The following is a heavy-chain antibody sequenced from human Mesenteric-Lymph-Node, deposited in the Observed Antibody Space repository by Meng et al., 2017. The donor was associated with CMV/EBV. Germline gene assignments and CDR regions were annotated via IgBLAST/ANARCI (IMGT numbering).Heavy chain of an antibody. D-gene: IGHD4-11*01. V-gene: IGHV4-34*01. J-gene: IGHJ4*02. CDR1: GAYLRCSS. CDR3: ARSRIYDYCTFFDY. CDR2: ITNCGTT. Sequence: LEPWGEVMLHHSAMKSSLCALAGAYLRCSSWSLIRPPRREVVEWIGEITNCGTTNYKPSLESRLTISVDKSRNTFSMKLTSVTSADTAVYYCARSRIYDYCTFFDYWGQGTLVTVSS.